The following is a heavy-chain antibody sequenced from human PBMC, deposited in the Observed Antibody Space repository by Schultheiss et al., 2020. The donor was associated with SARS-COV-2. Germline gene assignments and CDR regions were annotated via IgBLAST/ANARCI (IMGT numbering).Heavy chain of an antibody. D-gene: IGHD2-15*01. Sequence: GESLKISCAASGFTFSSYGMHWVRQAPGKGLEWVAVISYDGSNKYYADSVKGRFTISRDNSKNTLYLQMNSLKTEDTAVYYCARDMGKYCSGGSCPLDYWGQGTLVTVSS. CDR3: ARDMGKYCSGGSCPLDY. CDR1: GFTFSSYG. V-gene: IGHV3-30*03. J-gene: IGHJ4*02. CDR2: ISYDGSNK.